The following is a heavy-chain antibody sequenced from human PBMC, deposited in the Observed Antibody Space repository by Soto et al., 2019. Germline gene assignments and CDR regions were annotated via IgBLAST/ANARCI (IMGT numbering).Heavy chain of an antibody. V-gene: IGHV3-30*04. CDR3: ARDRAVAAAGPTYYYYYGMDV. CDR1: GFTFSSYA. CDR2: ISYDGSNK. D-gene: IGHD6-13*01. J-gene: IGHJ6*02. Sequence: GGSLRLSCAASGFTFSSYAMYWVRQAPGKGLEWVAVISYDGSNKYYADSVKGRFTISRDNSKNTLYLQMNSLRAEDTAVYYCARDRAVAAAGPTYYYYYGMDVWGQGTTVTVSS.